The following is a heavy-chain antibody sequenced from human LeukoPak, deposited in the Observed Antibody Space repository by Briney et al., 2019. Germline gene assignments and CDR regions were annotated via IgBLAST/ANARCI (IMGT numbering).Heavy chain of an antibody. CDR1: GGSISSGSYY. CDR2: IYTSGST. V-gene: IGHV4-61*02. CDR3: ARGQGAARYNWFDP. J-gene: IGHJ5*02. D-gene: IGHD6-6*01. Sequence: SQTLSPTCTVSGGSISSGSYYWSWIRQPAGTGLEWIGRIYTSGSTNYNPSLKSRVAISVDTSKNQFSLKLSSVTAADTAVYYCARGQGAARYNWFDPWGQGTLVTVSS.